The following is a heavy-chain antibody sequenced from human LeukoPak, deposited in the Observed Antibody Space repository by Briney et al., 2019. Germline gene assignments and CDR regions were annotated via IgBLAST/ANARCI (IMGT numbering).Heavy chain of an antibody. CDR3: ASLGGPVVPAAIRYFDL. J-gene: IGHJ2*01. D-gene: IGHD2-2*02. CDR1: GGSISSGGYY. Sequence: PSETLSLTCTASGGSISSGGYYWGWIRQPPGKGLEWIGSIYYSGSTYYNPSLKSRVTISVDTSKNQFSLKLSSVTAADTAVYYCASLGGPVVPAAIRYFDLWGRGTLVTVSS. V-gene: IGHV4-39*01. CDR2: IYYSGST.